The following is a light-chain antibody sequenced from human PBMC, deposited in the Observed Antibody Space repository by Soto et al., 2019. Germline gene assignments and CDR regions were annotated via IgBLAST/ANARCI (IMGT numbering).Light chain of an antibody. Sequence: EIVMTQSPATVSVSPVGRATLSCRATQSVTTNLAWYQQKPGQAPRLLIYGASSRATGIPDRFSGSGSGTDFTLTISRLEPEDFAVYYCQQYGSSPWTCGQGTKGDIK. CDR2: GAS. CDR3: QQYGSSPWT. V-gene: IGKV3-20*01. J-gene: IGKJ1*01. CDR1: QSVTTN.